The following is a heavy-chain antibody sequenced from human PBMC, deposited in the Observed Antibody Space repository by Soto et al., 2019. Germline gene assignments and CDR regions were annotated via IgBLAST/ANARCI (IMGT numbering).Heavy chain of an antibody. D-gene: IGHD4-17*01. CDR1: GFTFSSYG. CDR3: AKDRTTDDWAYYFDY. J-gene: IGHJ4*02. V-gene: IGHV3-30*18. Sequence: GGSLRLSCAASGFTFSSYGMHWVRQAPGKGLEWVAVISYDGSNKYYADSVKGRFTISRDNSKNTLYLQMNSLRAEDTAVYYCAKDRTTDDWAYYFDYWGQGTLVTVSS. CDR2: ISYDGSNK.